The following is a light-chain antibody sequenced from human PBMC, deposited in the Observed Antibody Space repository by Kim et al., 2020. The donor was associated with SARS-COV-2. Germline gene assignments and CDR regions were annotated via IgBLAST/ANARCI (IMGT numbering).Light chain of an antibody. CDR2: SNN. CDR3: ATWDDNLNGWV. CDR1: SSNIGSNT. J-gene: IGLJ3*02. V-gene: IGLV1-44*01. Sequence: QSVLTQPPSASGIPGQRVTISCSGSSSNIGSNTVNWYQQIPGTAPKLLIFSNNQRPSGVPDRFSGSRSGTSASLAISGLQSEDEADYYCATWDDNLNGWVFGGGTKLTVL.